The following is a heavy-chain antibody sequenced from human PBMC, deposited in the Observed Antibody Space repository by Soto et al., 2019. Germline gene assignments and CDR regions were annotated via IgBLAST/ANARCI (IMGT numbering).Heavy chain of an antibody. Sequence: QVQLVESGGGVVQPGRSLRLSCAASGFTFSNYGMHWVRQAPGKGLEWVAVISYDGSNKHYADSVKGRFTISRDNSKNTLYVQMNSLRAEDTAVYYCAKTGESGYDWGWFDPWGQGSLVTVSS. CDR2: ISYDGSNK. CDR1: GFTFSNYG. D-gene: IGHD5-12*01. V-gene: IGHV3-30*18. CDR3: AKTGESGYDWGWFDP. J-gene: IGHJ5*02.